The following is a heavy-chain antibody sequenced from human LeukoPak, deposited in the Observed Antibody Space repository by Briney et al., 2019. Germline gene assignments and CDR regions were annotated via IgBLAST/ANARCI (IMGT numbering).Heavy chain of an antibody. CDR1: GYSFTSYW. D-gene: IGHD2-15*01. Sequence: GGSLKISFQGSGYSFTSYWIGWGRQVPGKGLEWMGIIYPGDSDTRYSPSFQGQVTISADKSISTAYLQWSSLKASDTAMYYCARPLQGWAFDIWGQGTMVTVSS. J-gene: IGHJ3*02. CDR2: IYPGDSDT. V-gene: IGHV5-51*01. CDR3: ARPLQGWAFDI.